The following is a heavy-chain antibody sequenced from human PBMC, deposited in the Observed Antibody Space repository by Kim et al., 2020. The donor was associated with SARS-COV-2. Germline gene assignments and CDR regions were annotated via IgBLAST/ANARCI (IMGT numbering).Heavy chain of an antibody. CDR1: GYTFTSYD. CDR3: ARVPALTWIQLWSHSYYHGMDV. J-gene: IGHJ6*02. CDR2: MNPNSGNT. V-gene: IGHV1-8*01. D-gene: IGHD5-18*01. Sequence: ASVKVSCKASGYTFTSYDINWVRQAPGQGLEWMGWMNPNSGNTDYAQKFQGRVTMTRNTSIRTAYMELSSLRSDDTAVYYCARVPALTWIQLWSHSYYHGMDVWGQGTTVTVSS.